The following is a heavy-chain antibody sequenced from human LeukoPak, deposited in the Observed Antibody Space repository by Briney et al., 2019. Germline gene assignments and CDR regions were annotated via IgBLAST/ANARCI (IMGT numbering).Heavy chain of an antibody. V-gene: IGHV1-2*02. CDR3: ARDRGGVDTAMVMDY. J-gene: IGHJ4*02. CDR2: INPKSGGT. D-gene: IGHD5-18*01. Sequence: ASVKVSCKASGYTFIGYYIHWVRQAPGQGLEWMGWINPKSGGTNYAQKFEGRVTMTRDTSINTAYMELSRLRSDDTAVYYCARDRGGVDTAMVMDYWGQGTLVTVSS. CDR1: GYTFIGYY.